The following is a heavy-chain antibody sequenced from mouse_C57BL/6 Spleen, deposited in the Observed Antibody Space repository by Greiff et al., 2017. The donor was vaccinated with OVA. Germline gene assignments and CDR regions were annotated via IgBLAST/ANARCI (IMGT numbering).Heavy chain of an antibody. Sequence: EVKLVESGGGLVKPGGSLKLSCAASGFTFSDYGMHWVRQAPEKGLEWVAYISSGSSTIYYADTVKGRFTISRDNAKNTLFLQMTSLRSEDTAMYYCARERRLRLYYFDYWGQGTTLTVSS. V-gene: IGHV5-17*01. CDR3: ARERRLRLYYFDY. CDR2: ISSGSSTI. CDR1: GFTFSDYG. D-gene: IGHD2-4*01. J-gene: IGHJ2*01.